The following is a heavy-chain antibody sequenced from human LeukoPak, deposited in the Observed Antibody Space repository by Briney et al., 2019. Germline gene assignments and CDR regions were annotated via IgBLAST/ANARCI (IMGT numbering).Heavy chain of an antibody. J-gene: IGHJ5*02. CDR3: AKFFPSGQQLLSNWFDP. Sequence: PGGSLRLSCAASGFTFNNYVMNWVRPAPGKGLEWVSTISGSGETTYYAGSVKGRFTISRDNSKNALYLQMNGLRAEDTAIYYCAKFFPSGQQLLSNWFDPWGQGTLVTVSS. CDR2: ISGSGETT. CDR1: GFTFNNYV. V-gene: IGHV3-23*01. D-gene: IGHD4-11*01.